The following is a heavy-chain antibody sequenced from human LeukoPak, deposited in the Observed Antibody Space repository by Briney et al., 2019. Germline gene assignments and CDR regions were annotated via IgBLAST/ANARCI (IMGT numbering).Heavy chain of an antibody. Sequence: SETLSLTCTVSGGSISSSSYYWGWIRQPPGKGLEWIGSIYYSGSTYYNPSLKSRVTISVDTSKNQFSLKLSSVTAADTAVYYCARRKYCGGDCSPPGAFDIWGQGTMVTVSS. D-gene: IGHD2-21*01. J-gene: IGHJ3*02. CDR1: GGSISSSSYY. CDR2: IYYSGST. CDR3: ARRKYCGGDCSPPGAFDI. V-gene: IGHV4-39*01.